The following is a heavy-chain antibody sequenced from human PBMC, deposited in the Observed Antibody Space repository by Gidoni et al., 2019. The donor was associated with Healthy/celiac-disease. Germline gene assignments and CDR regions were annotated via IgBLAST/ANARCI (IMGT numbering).Heavy chain of an antibody. CDR2: IYWDDDQ. V-gene: IGHV2-5*02. CDR3: AHARGHADWFDP. CDR1: GFSHSTSGVG. D-gene: IGHD3-10*01. J-gene: IGHJ5*02. Sequence: QRTVKESGPTPVKPTQTLTLTCTFSGFSHSTSGVGVGWIRQPPGKALEWLALIYWDDDQRYRPSLKSRLTITKDTSKNQVVLTLTNMDPVDTATYYCAHARGHADWFDPWGQGTLVTVSS.